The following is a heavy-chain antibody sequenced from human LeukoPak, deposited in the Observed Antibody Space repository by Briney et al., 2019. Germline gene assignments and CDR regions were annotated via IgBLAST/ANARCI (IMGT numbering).Heavy chain of an antibody. Sequence: ASVKVSCKASGYTFTSYGISWVRQAPGQGLEWMGWISAYNGNTNYAQKLQGRVTMTTDTSTSTAYMELRSLRSDDTAVYYCARVITIWWEGAFDIWGQGTMVTVSS. D-gene: IGHD3-9*01. V-gene: IGHV1-18*01. CDR2: ISAYNGNT. CDR1: GYTFTSYG. CDR3: ARVITIWWEGAFDI. J-gene: IGHJ3*02.